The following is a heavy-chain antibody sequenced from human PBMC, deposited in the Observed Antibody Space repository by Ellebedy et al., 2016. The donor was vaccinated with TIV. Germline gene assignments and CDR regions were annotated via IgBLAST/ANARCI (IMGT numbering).Heavy chain of an antibody. Sequence: AASVKVSCKASGGTLSSYAISWVRQAPGQGLEWMGRIIPILGTANYAKKFQERVTISRDMSANTAYIELRSLRSEETAIYYCAAGKINLVRGTVVTRRFESWGQGSLVTVSS. D-gene: IGHD3-10*01. CDR2: IIPILGTA. V-gene: IGHV1-69*04. J-gene: IGHJ4*02. CDR1: GGTLSSYA. CDR3: AAGKINLVRGTVVTRRFES.